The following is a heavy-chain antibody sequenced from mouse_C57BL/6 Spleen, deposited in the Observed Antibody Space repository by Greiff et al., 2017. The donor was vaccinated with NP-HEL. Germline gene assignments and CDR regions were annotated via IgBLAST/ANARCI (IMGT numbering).Heavy chain of an antibody. V-gene: IGHV5-6*02. CDR3: GRRTNYGSSHWDMDV. Sequence: EVMLVESGGDLVKPGASLKLSCAASGFTFSSYGMSWVRQTPDKRLEWVATISRGGSYTYYPDNVKGRFTLSRDNAKNTPYLQMSSLKSEDTAEYYCGRRTNYGSSHWDMDVWGKGTSVTVSS. J-gene: IGHJ4*01. D-gene: IGHD1-1*01. CDR1: GFTFSSYG. CDR2: ISRGGSYT.